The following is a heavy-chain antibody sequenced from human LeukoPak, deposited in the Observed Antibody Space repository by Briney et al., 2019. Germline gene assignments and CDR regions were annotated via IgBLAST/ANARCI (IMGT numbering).Heavy chain of an antibody. Sequence: SETLSLTCTVSGGSINSHYWSWIRQPAGQGLEWIGRIYSTGSTSYNPSLKSRVTMSVDTSNNLLSLKLSSVTAADAAVYYCAREGLEDCSGASCYFLFDPWGQGTLVTVSS. V-gene: IGHV4-4*07. CDR3: AREGLEDCSGASCYFLFDP. CDR2: IYSTGST. CDR1: GGSINSHY. J-gene: IGHJ5*02. D-gene: IGHD2-15*01.